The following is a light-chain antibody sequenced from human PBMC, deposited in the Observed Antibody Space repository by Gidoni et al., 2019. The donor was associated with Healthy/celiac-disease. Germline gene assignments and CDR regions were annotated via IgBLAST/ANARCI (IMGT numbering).Light chain of an antibody. CDR2: GAS. Sequence: EIVLTKSPGTLYLSPGESATLSCRSSQSVSSSYLAWHQQKPGQAPRLRIYGASSRATGIPERFSGSGSGTDFTLTISRLEPEDFAVYYCQKDGSSPKFTFGPGTKVDIK. J-gene: IGKJ3*01. V-gene: IGKV3-20*01. CDR1: QSVSSSY. CDR3: QKDGSSPKFT.